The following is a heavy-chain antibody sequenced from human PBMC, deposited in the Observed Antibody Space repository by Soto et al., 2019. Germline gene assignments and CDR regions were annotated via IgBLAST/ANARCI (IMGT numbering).Heavy chain of an antibody. CDR1: GFVFSNYS. V-gene: IGHV3-48*02. CDR3: TRGTKGGSPPL. D-gene: IGHD1-7*01. J-gene: IGHJ4*02. Sequence: EVHLVESGGGLVQPGGSLRLSCAGSGFVFSNYSMNWVRQAPGRGLEWVSYISSSSTNTYYAASVRGRFTISRDNAKSSLYLRMDSLKDGDTAVYYCTRGTKGGSPPLWGRGTLVTVSS. CDR2: ISSSSTNT.